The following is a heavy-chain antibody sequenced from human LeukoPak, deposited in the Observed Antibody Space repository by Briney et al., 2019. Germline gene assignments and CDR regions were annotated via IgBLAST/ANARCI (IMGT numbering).Heavy chain of an antibody. CDR3: AREGSGWYYFDY. CDR2: IKTDGTTT. Sequence: GGSLRLSCAASGFTFSSYWMHWVRQPPGKGLVWVSRIKTDGTTTTYADSVKDRFTISRDNAKNTLYLQMNSLTAEDTALYYCAREGSGWYYFDYWGQGALVTVSS. D-gene: IGHD6-19*01. V-gene: IGHV3-74*01. J-gene: IGHJ4*02. CDR1: GFTFSSYW.